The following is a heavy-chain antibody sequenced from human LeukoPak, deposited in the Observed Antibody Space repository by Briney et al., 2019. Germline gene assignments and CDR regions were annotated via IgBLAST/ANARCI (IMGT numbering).Heavy chain of an antibody. D-gene: IGHD6-19*01. CDR2: ISSSSSYI. CDR3: ARDPRIVVAGTWGIFDQ. V-gene: IGHV3-21*01. CDR1: GFPFSSYS. J-gene: IGHJ4*02. Sequence: PGGSLRLSCAASGFPFSSYSMNWVRQAPGKGLEWVSSISSSSSYIYYADSVKGRFTISRHNAKNSLFLQMNSLRAEDTAVYYCARDPRIVVAGTWGIFDQWGQGTLVTVST.